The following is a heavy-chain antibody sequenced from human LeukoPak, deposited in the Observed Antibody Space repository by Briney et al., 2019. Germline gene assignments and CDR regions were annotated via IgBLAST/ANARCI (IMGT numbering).Heavy chain of an antibody. D-gene: IGHD6-13*01. V-gene: IGHV4-61*05. Sequence: SETLSLTCTVSGGSISSSSYYWGWIRQPPGKGLEWIGYIYYSGSTNYNPSLKSRVTISVDTSKNQFSLKLSSVTAADTAVYYCARVSAGTVFYYYYYMDVWGKGTTVTVSS. CDR3: ARVSAGTVFYYYYYMDV. CDR2: IYYSGST. CDR1: GGSISSSSYY. J-gene: IGHJ6*03.